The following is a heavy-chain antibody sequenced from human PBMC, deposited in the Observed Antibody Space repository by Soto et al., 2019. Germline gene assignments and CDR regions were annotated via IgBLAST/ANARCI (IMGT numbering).Heavy chain of an antibody. V-gene: IGHV4-39*01. CDR2: IYYSGST. D-gene: IGHD3-9*01. CDR1: GGSISSSSYY. CDR3: VTPGNVLRYFADFGYYYMDV. Sequence: PSETLSLTCTVSGGSISSSSYYWGWIRQPPGKGLEWIGSIYYSGSTYYNPSLKSRVTISVDTSKNQFSLKLSSVTAADTAVYYCVTPGNVLRYFADFGYYYMDVWGKGTTVTVS. J-gene: IGHJ6*03.